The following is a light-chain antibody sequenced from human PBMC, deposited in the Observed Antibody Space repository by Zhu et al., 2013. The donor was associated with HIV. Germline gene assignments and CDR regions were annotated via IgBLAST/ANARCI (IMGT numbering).Light chain of an antibody. CDR3: SSYAGSYTLWV. Sequence: QSALTQPPSVSGSPGQSVAISCTGTSSDVGSYNLVSWYQQHPGKAPKLMIYEGSKRPSGVSNRFSGSKSGNTASLTISGLQAEDEADYFCSSYAGSYTLWVFGGGTKLTVL. V-gene: IGLV2-23*01. CDR1: SSDVGSYNL. J-gene: IGLJ3*02. CDR2: EGS.